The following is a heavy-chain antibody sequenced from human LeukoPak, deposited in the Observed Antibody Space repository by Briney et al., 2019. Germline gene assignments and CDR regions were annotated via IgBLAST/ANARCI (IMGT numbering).Heavy chain of an antibody. CDR3: AKYRYHTVAGTLDV. J-gene: IGHJ6*04. CDR1: GGSISSGSYY. Sequence: PSETLSLTCTVSGGSISSGSYYLSWIRQPAGKGLEWIGRIYTSGSTNYNPSLKSRVTMSVDTSKNQFSLKLSSVTAADTAVYYCAKYRYHTVAGTLDVWGKGTTVTVSS. V-gene: IGHV4-61*02. CDR2: IYTSGST. D-gene: IGHD6-19*01.